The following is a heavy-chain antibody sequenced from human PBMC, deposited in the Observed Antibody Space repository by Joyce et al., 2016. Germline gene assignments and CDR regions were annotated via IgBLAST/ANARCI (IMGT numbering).Heavy chain of an antibody. V-gene: IGHV3-15*01. Sequence: EVQLVESGGGLVRPGGSLRLSCAASGFTFTNAWWYWVRRAPGKGLDWLGRIKSKSEGGTTDYAAPVKGRFIILRDDSKNTLYLQMNSLKTEDTAVYFCATSDFWSGYSIDYYYSGLDVWGQGTTVSVFS. CDR1: GFTFTNAW. D-gene: IGHD3-3*01. CDR2: IKSKSEGGTT. CDR3: ATSDFWSGYSIDYYYSGLDV. J-gene: IGHJ6*02.